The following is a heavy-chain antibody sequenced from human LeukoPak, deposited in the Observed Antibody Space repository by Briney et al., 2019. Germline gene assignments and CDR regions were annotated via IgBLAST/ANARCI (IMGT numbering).Heavy chain of an antibody. Sequence: PGGSLRLSCAASGFTFSNYWMHWVRQAPGKGLVWVSRIKGDGNTNYADSVKGRFTISRDNAKNTVSLQMNSLRAEDTGVYYCARAPSEIGGYYPEYFRHWGQGTLVTVSS. D-gene: IGHD3-22*01. CDR3: ARAPSEIGGYYPEYFRH. CDR1: GFTFSNYW. CDR2: IKGDGNT. V-gene: IGHV3-74*01. J-gene: IGHJ1*01.